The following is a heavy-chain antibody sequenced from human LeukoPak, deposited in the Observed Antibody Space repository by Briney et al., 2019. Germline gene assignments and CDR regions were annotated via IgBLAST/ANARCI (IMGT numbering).Heavy chain of an antibody. CDR2: ISYDGSNK. V-gene: IGHV3-30*04. CDR3: AKDRVWFGERRFDP. Sequence: PGGSLRLSCAASGFTFSSYAMHWVRQAPGKGLEWVAVISYDGSNKYYADSVKGRFTISRDNSKNTLYLQMNSLRAEDTAVYYCAKDRVWFGERRFDPWGQGTLVTVSS. D-gene: IGHD3-10*01. J-gene: IGHJ5*02. CDR1: GFTFSSYA.